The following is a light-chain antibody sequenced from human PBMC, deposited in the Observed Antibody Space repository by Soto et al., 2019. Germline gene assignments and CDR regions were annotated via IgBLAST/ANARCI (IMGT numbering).Light chain of an antibody. J-gene: IGKJ4*01. Sequence: DIQMTQSPSSLSASVGDRVPITCRARQSIGSDLNWYQQKPGKALKLLIYAASSFQSGVPSRFSGIGSGTDCTLTISSLQPEYVTTYSCKQSYSIPLTGGGGPKVDIK. V-gene: IGKV1-39*01. CDR2: AAS. CDR3: KQSYSIPLT. CDR1: QSIGSD.